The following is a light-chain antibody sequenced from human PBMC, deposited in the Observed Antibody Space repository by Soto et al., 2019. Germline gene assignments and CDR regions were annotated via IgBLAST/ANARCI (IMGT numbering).Light chain of an antibody. CDR3: QQYGRSPT. J-gene: IGKJ1*01. CDR1: QSVAGNQ. V-gene: IGKV3-20*01. CDR2: GAS. Sequence: DTVLTQSPGTLSLSPGEGATLSCRASQSVAGNQLAWYQQKPGRAPRLLIYGASSRATGIPDRFRGSASGTDFTLTITRLEPEDFAVYYCQQYGRSPTFGQGTKVDIK.